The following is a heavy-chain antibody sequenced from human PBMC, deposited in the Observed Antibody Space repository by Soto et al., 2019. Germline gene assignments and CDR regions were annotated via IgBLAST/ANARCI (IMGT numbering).Heavy chain of an antibody. V-gene: IGHV1-18*01. CDR2: ISAYNGNT. Sequence: QVQLVQSGAEVKKPGASVKVSCKASGYTFTSYGISWVRQAPGQGLEWMGWISAYNGNTNYAQKLKGRVTRTTDTSTSTAYMELRSLRSDDTAVYYCARLYSSSWYPTPVYYYYYGMDVWGQGTTVTVSS. CDR1: GYTFTSYG. J-gene: IGHJ6*02. D-gene: IGHD6-13*01. CDR3: ARLYSSSWYPTPVYYYYYGMDV.